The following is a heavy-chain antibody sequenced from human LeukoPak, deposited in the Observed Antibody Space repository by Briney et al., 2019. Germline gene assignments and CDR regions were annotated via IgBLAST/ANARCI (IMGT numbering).Heavy chain of an antibody. V-gene: IGHV5-51*01. D-gene: IGHD3-10*01. CDR3: ARSDQLRWFGEPRRPFYYGMDV. Sequence: GESLKISCQTAGYSFTDYWIGWVRQMPGKGLKWMGIIYPGDSDTRYGPSFQGQVTISADKSIRTAYLQWSLKASDTAIYYCARSDQLRWFGEPRRPFYYGMDVWGQGTTVTVS. CDR2: IYPGDSDT. CDR1: GYSFTDYW. J-gene: IGHJ6*02.